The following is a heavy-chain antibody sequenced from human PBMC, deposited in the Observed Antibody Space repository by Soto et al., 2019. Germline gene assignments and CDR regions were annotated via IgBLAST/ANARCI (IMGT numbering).Heavy chain of an antibody. CDR1: GYTFTSYY. D-gene: IGHD6-25*01. Sequence: QVQLVQSGAEVKKPGASVKVSCKASGYTFTSYYIRWVRQAPGQGLEWMGWISGYNGNTNYAQKLQGRVTMTPDTSTITAYMQRRILTPHATPFYYCATEGPPGSNWGHGTLVTLPS. CDR2: ISGYNGNT. J-gene: IGHJ4*01. CDR3: ATEGPPGSN. V-gene: IGHV1-18*01.